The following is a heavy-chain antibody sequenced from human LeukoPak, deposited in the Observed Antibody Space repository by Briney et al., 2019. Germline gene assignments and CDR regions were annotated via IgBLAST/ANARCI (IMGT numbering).Heavy chain of an antibody. J-gene: IGHJ4*02. V-gene: IGHV3-23*01. CDR2: IFPSGGEI. CDR1: GFTFSTFA. CDR3: ATYRQVLLPFES. D-gene: IGHD2-8*02. Sequence: GGSLRLSCAASGFTFSTFAMIWVLQPPGKGLEWVSSIFPSGGEIHYADSVRGRFTISRDNSKSTLSLQMNSLRAEDTAIYYCATYRQVLLPFESWGQGTLVTVSS.